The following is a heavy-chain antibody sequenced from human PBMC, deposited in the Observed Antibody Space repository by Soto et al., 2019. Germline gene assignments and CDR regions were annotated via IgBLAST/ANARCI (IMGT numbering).Heavy chain of an antibody. Sequence: SQTLSLTCAISGDSVSESSVSWNWIRQSPSRGLEWLGRTNYGSKWSYAYAKSVRSRITISADTSKNKFSLHLTSMTAEDTSVYYCTRDSEYFYDSRGTRYYYQYGMDVWGQGTTVTVSS. CDR3: TRDSEYFYDSRGTRYYYQYGMDV. CDR2: TNYGSKWSY. J-gene: IGHJ6*02. CDR1: GDSVSESSVS. D-gene: IGHD3-22*01. V-gene: IGHV6-1*01.